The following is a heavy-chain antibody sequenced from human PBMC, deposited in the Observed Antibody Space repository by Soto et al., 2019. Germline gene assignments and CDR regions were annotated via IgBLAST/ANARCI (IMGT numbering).Heavy chain of an antibody. Sequence: QVQLVQSGAEVKKPGSSVKVSCKASGGTFSSSAISWVRQAHGQGLEWMGGIIPIFGTATYAQKFQGRVTITADESTSTAYMELSSLRSEDTAVYYCASIVPHYYYGMDVWGQGTTVTVSS. D-gene: IGHD2-2*01. CDR2: IIPIFGTA. V-gene: IGHV1-69*01. CDR3: ASIVPHYYYGMDV. J-gene: IGHJ6*02. CDR1: GGTFSSSA.